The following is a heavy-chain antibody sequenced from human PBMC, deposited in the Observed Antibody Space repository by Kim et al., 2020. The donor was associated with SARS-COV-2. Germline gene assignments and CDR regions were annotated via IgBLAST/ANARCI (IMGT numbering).Heavy chain of an antibody. V-gene: IGHV4-39*01. CDR1: GGSISSSSCY. J-gene: IGHJ6*03. Sequence: SETLSLTCTVSGGSISSSSCYWGWSRQPPGKGLEWVGSIYYSGSTYYYPSLNRRFTLPVDSSNNQFFLMLCVVTAAVTAVYYWSGEDSSGLRMYYYYQM. CDR2: IYYSGST. CDR3: SGEDSSGLRMYYYYQM. D-gene: IGHD6-25*01.